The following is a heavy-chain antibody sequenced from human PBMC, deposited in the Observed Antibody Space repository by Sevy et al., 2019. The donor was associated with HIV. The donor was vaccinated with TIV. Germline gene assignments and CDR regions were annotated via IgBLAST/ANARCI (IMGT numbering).Heavy chain of an antibody. V-gene: IGHV3-7*01. CDR1: GFTFRSYW. J-gene: IGHJ4*02. Sequence: GGSLRLSCVASGFTFRSYWMNWLRQAPGKGLEWVANINQDGSEKFILDSVKGRFTISRDNAKNSVFLQMDSLRAEDTALSYWSRSLDYWGQGSLVSDSS. CDR2: INQDGSEK. CDR3: SRSLDY.